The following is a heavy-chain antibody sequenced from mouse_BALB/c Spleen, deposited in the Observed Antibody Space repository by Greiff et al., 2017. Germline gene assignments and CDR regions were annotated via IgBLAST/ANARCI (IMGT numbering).Heavy chain of an antibody. Sequence: QVQLQQSGPGLVAPSQSLSITCTVSGFSLTSYDISWIRQPPGKGLEWLGVIWTGGGTNYNSAFMSRLSISKDNSKSQVFLKMNSLQTDDTAIYYCVREYGNYEGFAYWGQGTLVTVSA. D-gene: IGHD2-10*02. J-gene: IGHJ3*01. V-gene: IGHV2-9-2*01. CDR3: VREYGNYEGFAY. CDR2: IWTGGGT. CDR1: GFSLTSYD.